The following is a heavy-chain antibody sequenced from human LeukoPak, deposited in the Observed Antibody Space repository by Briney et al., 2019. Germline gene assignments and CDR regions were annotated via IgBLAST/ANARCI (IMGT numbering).Heavy chain of an antibody. V-gene: IGHV3-23*01. J-gene: IGHJ6*02. D-gene: IGHD3-3*01. CDR2: ISGSGGST. Sequence: GGSLRLSCVVSGFTFSNYAMSWVRQAPGKGLEWVSGISGSGGSTHYADSVKGRFTISRDNSKSALYLQMNSLRVEDSAVYYCAREMYYDFWSGYRTRYYYGMDVWGQGTTVTVSS. CDR1: GFTFSNYA. CDR3: AREMYYDFWSGYRTRYYYGMDV.